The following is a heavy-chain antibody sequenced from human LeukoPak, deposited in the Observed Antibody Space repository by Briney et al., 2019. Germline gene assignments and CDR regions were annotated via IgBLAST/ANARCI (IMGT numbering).Heavy chain of an antibody. J-gene: IGHJ6*02. CDR2: MDYRGSA. CDR1: GGYISSYY. D-gene: IGHD6-6*01. V-gene: IGHV4-59*08. Sequence: KPSETLSLTCSVSGGYISSYYWSWIRQPPGKGLEWIGYMDYRGSANYNPSLKSRVTISVDTSKNQFSLNLSSVTAADTAVNYCARREAARRYDDLDVWGQGTTVIVSS. CDR3: ARREAARRYDDLDV.